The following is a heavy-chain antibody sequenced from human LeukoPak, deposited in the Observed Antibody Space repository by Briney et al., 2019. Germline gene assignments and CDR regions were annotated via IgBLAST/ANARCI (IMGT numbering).Heavy chain of an antibody. D-gene: IGHD1-1*01. J-gene: IGHJ5*02. Sequence: PSETLSLTCTVSGGSISSYYWSWIRQPPGKGLEWIGYIYYSGSTNYNPSLKSRVTISVDTSKNQFSLKLSSVTAAGTAVYYCARLFQGRYDDGTNWFDPWGQGTLVTVSS. CDR3: ARLFQGRYDDGTNWFDP. CDR2: IYYSGST. CDR1: GGSISSYY. V-gene: IGHV4-59*08.